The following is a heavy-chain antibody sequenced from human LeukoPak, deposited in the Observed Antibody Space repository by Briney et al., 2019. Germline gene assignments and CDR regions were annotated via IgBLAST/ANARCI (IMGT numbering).Heavy chain of an antibody. J-gene: IGHJ4*02. CDR1: GFTLSTYW. D-gene: IGHD7-27*01. Sequence: AGGSLRLSCAASGFTLSTYWMHWVRQAPGKGLVWVSRIHGDGISTTYADSVKGRFTISRDNAKNMLYLQMNSLRAEDTAVYYCASGELDSLYYFDYWGQGTLVTVSS. V-gene: IGHV3-74*01. CDR3: ASGELDSLYYFDY. CDR2: IHGDGIST.